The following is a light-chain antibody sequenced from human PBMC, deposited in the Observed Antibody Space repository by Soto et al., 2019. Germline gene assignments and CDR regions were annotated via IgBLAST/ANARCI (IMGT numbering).Light chain of an antibody. CDR3: QHTNSFPYA. V-gene: IGKV1-12*01. Sequence: DIQMTQSPSSVSASVGDRVTITCRASQHINSWLAWYQQKPGKAPKLLMYAASSLQRGVPSRFRGSGSGTDFSLTISSLQPQDSATYYCQHTNSFPYAFGQGTKLEIK. CDR1: QHINSW. CDR2: AAS. J-gene: IGKJ2*01.